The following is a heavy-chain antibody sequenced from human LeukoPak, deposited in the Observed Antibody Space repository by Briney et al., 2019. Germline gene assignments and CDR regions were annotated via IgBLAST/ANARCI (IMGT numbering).Heavy chain of an antibody. CDR3: ASFEYKYSF. CDR2: MNQDESQK. Sequence: GGSLRLSCEASGVTFSDFWMTWVRQAPGKGLEWVATMNQDESQKYYVDSVKGWFTISRDNAKNALFLQMNSLRGEDTAIYYCASFEYKYSFGGQGTLVTVSS. V-gene: IGHV3-7*01. D-gene: IGHD2/OR15-2a*01. J-gene: IGHJ4*02. CDR1: GVTFSDFW.